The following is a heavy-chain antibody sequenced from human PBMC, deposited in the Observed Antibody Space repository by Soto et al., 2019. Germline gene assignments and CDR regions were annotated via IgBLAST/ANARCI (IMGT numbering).Heavy chain of an antibody. Sequence: EVQLVESGGGLVQPGGSLRLSCAASGFTFSSYWMHWVRQAPGKGLVWVSRINSDGSSTSYADSVKGRFTISRDNAKNTLYLPMNSLRAEDTAVYYCARDHVVSRNWFDPWGQGTLVTVSS. D-gene: IGHD2-21*01. V-gene: IGHV3-74*01. CDR1: GFTFSSYW. CDR2: INSDGSST. CDR3: ARDHVVSRNWFDP. J-gene: IGHJ5*02.